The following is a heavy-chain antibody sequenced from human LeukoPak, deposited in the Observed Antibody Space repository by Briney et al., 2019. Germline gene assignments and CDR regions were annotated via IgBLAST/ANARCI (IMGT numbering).Heavy chain of an antibody. CDR3: ARDSPRYCSGGSCYASDI. J-gene: IGHJ3*02. CDR2: IYHSGST. CDR1: GGSISSGGYS. Sequence: SETLSLTCAVSGGSISSGGYSWSWIRQPPGKGLEWIGYIYHSGSTYYNPSLKSRVTISVDRSKNQFPLKLSSVTAADTAVYYCARDSPRYCSGGSCYASDIWGQGTMVTVSS. V-gene: IGHV4-30-2*01. D-gene: IGHD2-15*01.